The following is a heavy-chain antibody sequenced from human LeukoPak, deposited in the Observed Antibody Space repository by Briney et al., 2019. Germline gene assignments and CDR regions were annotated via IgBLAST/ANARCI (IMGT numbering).Heavy chain of an antibody. CDR2: IKSKTDGGTT. CDR3: TRGGYGQQIDY. V-gene: IGHV3-15*01. D-gene: IGHD5-18*01. CDR1: GFTFSNAW. Sequence: GGSLRLSCAASGFTFSNAWMSWVRQAPGKGLEWVGRIKSKTDGGTTDYAAPVKGRFTISRDDSKNTLYLQMNSLKAEDTAMYYCTRGGYGQQIDYLGQGILVTVSS. J-gene: IGHJ4*02.